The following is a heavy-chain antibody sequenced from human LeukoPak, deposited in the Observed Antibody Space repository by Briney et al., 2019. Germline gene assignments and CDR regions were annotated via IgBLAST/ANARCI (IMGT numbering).Heavy chain of an antibody. CDR1: GYTFTGYY. CDR2: INPNSGGR. D-gene: IGHD3-10*01. Sequence: ASVKVSCKASGYTFTGYYLHWVRQAPGQGLEWMGWINPNSGGRNYAQNFQGRVTMTRDTSISTAYMELSRLTSDDTAVYYCARGGYYGSGSFPDYWGQGTLVTVSS. V-gene: IGHV1-2*02. CDR3: ARGGYYGSGSFPDY. J-gene: IGHJ4*02.